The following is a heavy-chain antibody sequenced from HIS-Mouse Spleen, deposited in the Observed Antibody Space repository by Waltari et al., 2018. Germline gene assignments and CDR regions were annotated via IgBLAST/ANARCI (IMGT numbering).Heavy chain of an antibody. CDR1: GGTFSSYA. CDR3: ARDRGGSYYFDY. V-gene: IGHV1-69*01. J-gene: IGHJ4*02. CDR2: IIPIFGTA. D-gene: IGHD1-26*01. Sequence: QVQLVQSGAEVKKPGSSVKVSCKASGGTFSSYAISWRRQAPGQGPGWMGGIIPIFGTANYAQKFQGRVTITADESTSTAYMELSSLRSEDTAVYYCARDRGGSYYFDYWGQGTLVTVSS.